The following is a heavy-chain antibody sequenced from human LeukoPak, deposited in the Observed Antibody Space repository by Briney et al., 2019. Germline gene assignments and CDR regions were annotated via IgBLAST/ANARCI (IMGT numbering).Heavy chain of an antibody. J-gene: IGHJ6*02. CDR3: ARVSVVYGMDV. CDR1: GGSISSDY. V-gene: IGHV4-59*01. CDR2: MYYTGST. Sequence: SETQSLTCSVSGGSISSDYWAWIRQPPGKGPDWIGYMYYTGSTNYNPSPKSRVTISLATSKNQFSPKLSSVTAADTAVYYCARVSVVYGMDVWGRGTTVTVSS.